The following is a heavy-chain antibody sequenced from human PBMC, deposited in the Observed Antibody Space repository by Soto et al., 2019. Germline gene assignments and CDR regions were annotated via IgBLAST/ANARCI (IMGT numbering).Heavy chain of an antibody. CDR1: GFKFHDYV. Sequence: SLRLSCAASGFKFHDYVIHWVRQAPGKGLEWVSGISWNSEKIDYVDSVKGRFTISRDNARNSLYLQMNSLRAEDTAWYYCAKDSGAVAATSLDQWGQGTLVTVSS. D-gene: IGHD1-26*01. CDR2: ISWNSEKI. J-gene: IGHJ4*02. CDR3: AKDSGAVAATSLDQ. V-gene: IGHV3-9*01.